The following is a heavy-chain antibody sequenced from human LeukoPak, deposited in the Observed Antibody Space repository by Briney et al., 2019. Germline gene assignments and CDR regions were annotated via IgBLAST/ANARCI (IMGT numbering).Heavy chain of an antibody. J-gene: IGHJ4*02. CDR2: IYYSGST. V-gene: IGHV4-59*12. CDR1: GGSISSYF. D-gene: IGHD1-7*01. CDR3: ARSYNWNYNFDY. Sequence: PSETLSLTCTVSGGSISSYFWSWIRQPPGKGLEWIGYIYYSGSTNYNPSLKSRVTISVDTSKNQFSLKLSSVTAADTAVYYCARSYNWNYNFDYWGQGTLVTVSS.